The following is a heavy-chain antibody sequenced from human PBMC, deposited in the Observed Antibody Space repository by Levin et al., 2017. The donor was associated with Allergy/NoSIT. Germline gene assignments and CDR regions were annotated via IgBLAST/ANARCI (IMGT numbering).Heavy chain of an antibody. CDR1: GYTFTSYG. CDR2: ISAYNGNT. D-gene: IGHD6-19*01. CDR3: ARDRGLVAVAGFADDY. V-gene: IGHV1-18*01. J-gene: IGHJ4*02. Sequence: ASVKVSCKASGYTFTSYGISWVRQAPGQGLEWMGWISAYNGNTNYAQKLQGRVTMTTDTSTSTAYMELRSLRSDDTAVYYCARDRGLVAVAGFADDYWGQGTLVTVSS.